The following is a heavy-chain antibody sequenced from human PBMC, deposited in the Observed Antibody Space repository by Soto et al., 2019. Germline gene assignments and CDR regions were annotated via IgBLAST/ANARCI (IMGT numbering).Heavy chain of an antibody. CDR3: AVGGGDDYGDYFPGGYYYYGMDV. J-gene: IGHJ6*02. Sequence: GASVKVSCKASGYTFTSYGISWVRQAPGQGLEWMGWISAYNGNTNYAQKLQGRVTMTTDTSTSTAYMELRSLRSDDTAVYYGAVGGGDDYGDYFPGGYYYYGMDVWGQGTTVTVSS. D-gene: IGHD4-17*01. CDR2: ISAYNGNT. CDR1: GYTFTSYG. V-gene: IGHV1-18*01.